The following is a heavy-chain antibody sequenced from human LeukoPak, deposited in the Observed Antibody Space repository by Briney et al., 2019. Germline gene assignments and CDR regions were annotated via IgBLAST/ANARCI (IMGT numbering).Heavy chain of an antibody. CDR3: TRQGYGDYGGY. J-gene: IGHJ4*02. CDR2: IRSKANSYAT. CDR1: GFTFSGSA. D-gene: IGHD4-17*01. Sequence: GGSLRLSCAASGFTFSGSAMHWVRQASGKGLEWVGRIRSKANSYATAYAASVKGRFTISRDDSKNTAYLQMNSLKTEDTAVYYCTRQGYGDYGGYWGQGTLVTVSS. V-gene: IGHV3-73*01.